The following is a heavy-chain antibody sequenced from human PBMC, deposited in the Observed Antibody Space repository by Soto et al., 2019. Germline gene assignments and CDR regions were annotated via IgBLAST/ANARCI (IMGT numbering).Heavy chain of an antibody. D-gene: IGHD1-26*01. CDR2: IYYSGST. CDR3: ARSAAYSGNYYFDY. CDR1: GASITNYY. J-gene: IGHJ4*02. Sequence: PSETLSLTCTVSGASITNYYWSWIRQPPGKGLEWIGYIYYSGSTNYNPSLKSRVTISVDTSKNQFSLKLSSVTAADTAVYYCARSAAYSGNYYFDYWGQGTLVTVSS. V-gene: IGHV4-59*01.